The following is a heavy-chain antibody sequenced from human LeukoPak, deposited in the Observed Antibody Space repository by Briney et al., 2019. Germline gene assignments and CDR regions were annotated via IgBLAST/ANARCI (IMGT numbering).Heavy chain of an antibody. J-gene: IGHJ4*02. CDR1: GYSFTSYW. V-gene: IGHV5-51*01. D-gene: IGHD3-22*01. CDR2: IYPGDSDT. CDR3: AREPDSSGYSFDY. Sequence: GESLQISCKGSGYSFTSYWIGWVRRMPGKGLEWMGIIYPGDSDTRYSPSFQGQVTISADESISTAYLQWSSLKASDTAMYYCAREPDSSGYSFDYWGQGTLVTVSS.